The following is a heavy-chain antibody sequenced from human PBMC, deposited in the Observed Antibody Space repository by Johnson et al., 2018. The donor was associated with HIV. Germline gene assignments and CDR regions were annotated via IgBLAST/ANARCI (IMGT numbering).Heavy chain of an antibody. CDR1: GFTFSDYY. D-gene: IGHD1-26*01. CDR3: VSREWEVHAFDI. CDR2: ISSSGSTI. J-gene: IGHJ3*02. V-gene: IGHV3-11*04. Sequence: QVQLVESGGGLVKPGGSLRLSCAASGFTFSDYYMSWIRQAPGKGLECVSYISSSGSTIYYADSVKGRFTISRDNAKNSLYLQMNSLRAEDTAVYYCVSREWEVHAFDIWGQGTMVTVSS.